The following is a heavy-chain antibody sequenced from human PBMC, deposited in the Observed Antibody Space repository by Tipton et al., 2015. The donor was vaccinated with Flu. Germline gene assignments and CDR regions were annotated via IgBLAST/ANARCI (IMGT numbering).Heavy chain of an antibody. D-gene: IGHD2-15*01. Sequence: CAASGLPFSSSWMSWVRQAPGRGLEWVANINQDGSEKYYVDSVKGRFTISRDNAKNSLYLQMNSLRAEDTAVYYCARESDSLDYWGQGTLVTVSS. J-gene: IGHJ4*02. CDR2: INQDGSEK. CDR3: ARESDSLDY. V-gene: IGHV3-7*01. CDR1: GLPFSSSW.